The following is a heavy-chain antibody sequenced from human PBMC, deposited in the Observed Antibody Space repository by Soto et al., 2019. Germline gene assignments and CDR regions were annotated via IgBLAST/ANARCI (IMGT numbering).Heavy chain of an antibody. V-gene: IGHV2-5*02. Sequence: QRVTLACTFCGLPHSKRRIGVSWIRQHPGKALEWLALIYWDDGKRYSPSLKTRLNITKDTYKCQVVLTLTNVDPVYTATYYCAHRPAYDISTGYYPFGYRGQRFLGTVSS. J-gene: IGHJ4*02. CDR3: AHRPAYDISTGYYPFGY. CDR2: IYWDDGK. CDR1: GLPHSKRRIG. D-gene: IGHD3-9*01.